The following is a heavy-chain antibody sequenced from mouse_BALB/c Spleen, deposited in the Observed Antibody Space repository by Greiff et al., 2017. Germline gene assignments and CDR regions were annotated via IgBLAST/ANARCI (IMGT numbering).Heavy chain of an antibody. V-gene: IGHV1-20*02. D-gene: IGHD1-1*01. CDR3: ARYGRSSYYAMDY. Sequence: VQLQQSGPELVKPGASVKISCKASGYSFTGYFMNWVMQSHGKSLEWIGRINPYNGDTFYNQKFKGKATLTVDKSSSTAHMELRSLASEDSAVYYCARYGRSSYYAMDYWGEGTSVTGSS. CDR1: GYSFTGYF. J-gene: IGHJ4*01. CDR2: INPYNGDT.